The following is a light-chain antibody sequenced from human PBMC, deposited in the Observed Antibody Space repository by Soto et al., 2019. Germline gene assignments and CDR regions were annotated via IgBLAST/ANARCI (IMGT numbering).Light chain of an antibody. CDR2: AAS. CDR3: QQLVSYPQ. Sequence: DIQLTQSPSFLSASIGDRVTITCRASQVIGIYLAWYQQKPGKAPNLLISAASTLQSGVPSRFSGSGSGTEFTLTISRRQPENFASYYCQQLVSYPQFGGGTKVEIK. J-gene: IGKJ4*02. V-gene: IGKV1-9*01. CDR1: QVIGIY.